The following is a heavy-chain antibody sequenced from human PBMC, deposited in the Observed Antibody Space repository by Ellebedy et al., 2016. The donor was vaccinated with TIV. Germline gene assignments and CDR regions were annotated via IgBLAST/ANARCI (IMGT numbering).Heavy chain of an antibody. CDR1: GGTFSSYA. V-gene: IGHV1-69*13. D-gene: IGHD4-17*01. CDR2: IIPIFGAA. J-gene: IGHJ4*02. Sequence: SVKVSCXSSGGTFSSYAISWVRQAPGQGVEWMGGIIPIFGAANLAQKFQGRVTITADESTSTAYLELRSLRSDDTAVYYCVRGPHDYAHKYYFDYWGQGTLVTVSS. CDR3: VRGPHDYAHKYYFDY.